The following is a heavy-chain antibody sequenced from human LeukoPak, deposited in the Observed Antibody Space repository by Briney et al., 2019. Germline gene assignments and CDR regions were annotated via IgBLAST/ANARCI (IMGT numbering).Heavy chain of an antibody. J-gene: IGHJ3*02. V-gene: IGHV1-18*01. CDR2: ISAYNGNT. CDR3: ARERGRYDILTGYWSGAFDI. Sequence: GASVKVSCKASDYTFTSYGISWVRQAPGQGLEWMGWISAYNGNTNYAQKLQGRVTMTTDTSTSTAYMELRSLRSDDTAVYYCARERGRYDILTGYWSGAFDIWGQGTMVTVSS. CDR1: DYTFTSYG. D-gene: IGHD3-9*01.